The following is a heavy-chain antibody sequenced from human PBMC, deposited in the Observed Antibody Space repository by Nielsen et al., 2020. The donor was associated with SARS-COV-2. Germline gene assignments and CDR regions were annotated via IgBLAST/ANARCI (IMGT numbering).Heavy chain of an antibody. CDR3: ARTTGYSSGWYLDAFDI. CDR1: GFTFSSYW. CDR2: ISYDGSNK. J-gene: IGHJ3*02. Sequence: GESLKISCAASGFTFSSYWMHWVRQAPGKGLEWVAVISYDGSNKYYADSVKGRFTISRDNSKNTLYLQMNSLRAEDTAVYYCARTTGYSSGWYLDAFDIWGQGTMVTVSS. D-gene: IGHD6-19*01. V-gene: IGHV3-30*03.